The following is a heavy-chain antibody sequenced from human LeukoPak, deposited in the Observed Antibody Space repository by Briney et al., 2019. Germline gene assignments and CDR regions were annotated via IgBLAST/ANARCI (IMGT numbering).Heavy chain of an antibody. D-gene: IGHD3-9*01. Sequence: ASVKVSCKASGYTFTGYYMHWVRQATGQGLEWMGWMNPNSGNTGYAQKFQGRVTIARNTSISTAYMELSSLRSEDTAVYYCARVSGLRYFDWLPPSDYYFDYWGQGTLVTVSS. CDR3: ARVSGLRYFDWLPPSDYYFDY. V-gene: IGHV1-8*03. CDR1: GYTFTGYY. J-gene: IGHJ4*02. CDR2: MNPNSGNT.